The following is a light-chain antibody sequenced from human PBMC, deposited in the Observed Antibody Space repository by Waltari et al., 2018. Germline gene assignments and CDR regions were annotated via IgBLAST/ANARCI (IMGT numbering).Light chain of an antibody. V-gene: IGKV3-20*01. Sequence: EIVLTQSPGTLSLYLGERATLSCRASQTVRTTYLAWYQQKPGQAPTLLIYGSSSRATGIPDRFSGSGSGTDFSLTISSLEPEDFAVYYCQQYDISPLTFGGGTKVEIK. CDR3: QQYDISPLT. CDR1: QTVRTTY. CDR2: GSS. J-gene: IGKJ4*01.